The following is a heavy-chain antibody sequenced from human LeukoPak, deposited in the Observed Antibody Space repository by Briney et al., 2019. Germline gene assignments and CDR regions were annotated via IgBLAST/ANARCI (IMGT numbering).Heavy chain of an antibody. CDR1: GFTFSSYA. D-gene: IGHD3-10*01. CDR2: ISYDGSNK. V-gene: IGHV3-30-3*01. CDR3: ARERLVRGNWFDP. J-gene: IGHJ5*02. Sequence: GGSLRLSCAASGFTFSSYAMHWVRQAPGKGLEWVAVISYDGSNKYYADSVKGRFTISRDNSKNTLYLQMNSLRAEDTAVYYCARERLVRGNWFDPWGQGTLVTVSS.